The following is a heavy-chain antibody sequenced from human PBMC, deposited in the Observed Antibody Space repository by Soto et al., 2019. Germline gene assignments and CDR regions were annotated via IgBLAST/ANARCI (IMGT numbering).Heavy chain of an antibody. CDR1: GGSISGYY. Sequence: PSETLSLTCTVSGGSISGYYWSWIRQPPGKGLEWIGYIYYSGSTNYNPSLKSRVTISVDTSKNQFSLKLSSVTAADTAVYYCASSGYFWGKFDYWGQGALVTVSS. V-gene: IGHV4-59*01. J-gene: IGHJ4*02. CDR3: ASSGYFWGKFDY. D-gene: IGHD3-22*01. CDR2: IYYSGST.